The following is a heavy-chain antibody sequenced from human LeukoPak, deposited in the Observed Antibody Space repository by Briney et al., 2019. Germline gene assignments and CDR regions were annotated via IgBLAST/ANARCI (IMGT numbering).Heavy chain of an antibody. D-gene: IGHD3-9*01. CDR3: ATKHQSGNYDILTGELDH. CDR2: FHPEDGET. Sequence: ASVKVSCKVSGYTLSKLSMHWVRQAPGKGLEWMGNFHPEDGETIHAQNFQVRVTLTEDISTDTAYMELSSLRSEDTAVYYCATKHQSGNYDILTGELDHWGQGTLVTVSS. CDR1: GYTLSKLS. V-gene: IGHV1-24*01. J-gene: IGHJ4*02.